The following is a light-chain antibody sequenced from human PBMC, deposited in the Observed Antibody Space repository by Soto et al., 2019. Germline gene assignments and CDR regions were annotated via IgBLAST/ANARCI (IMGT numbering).Light chain of an antibody. CDR2: DVS. Sequence: QSVLTQPASVSGSPGQSITISCTGTSSDVGGYSYVSWYQQHPGKAPKLMIYDVSNRPSGVSNRFSGSKSGNTASLTISGLQAEDEADYYCSSNTSSSRDVFGTGTKVTVL. J-gene: IGLJ1*01. CDR1: SSDVGGYSY. CDR3: SSNTSSSRDV. V-gene: IGLV2-14*01.